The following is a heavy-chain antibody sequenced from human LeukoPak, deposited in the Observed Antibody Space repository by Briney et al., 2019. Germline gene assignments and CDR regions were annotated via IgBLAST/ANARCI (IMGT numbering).Heavy chain of an antibody. J-gene: IGHJ5*02. CDR2: IIPIFGTA. CDR1: GGTFSSYA. Sequence: SVKVSCKASGGTFSSYAISWVRQAPGQGLEWMGGIIPIFGTANYAQKFQGRVTITTDESTSTAYMELSSLRSEDTAVYYCARVKWFGELPDLNWFDPWAREPWSPSPQ. CDR3: ARVKWFGELPDLNWFDP. V-gene: IGHV1-69*05. D-gene: IGHD3-10*01.